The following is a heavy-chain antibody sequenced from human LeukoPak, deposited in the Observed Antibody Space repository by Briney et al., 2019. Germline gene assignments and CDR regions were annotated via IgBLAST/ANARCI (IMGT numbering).Heavy chain of an antibody. Sequence: ASVKVSCKASGGTFSSYAISWVRQAPGQGLEWMGRIIPIFGTANYAQKFQGRVTITTDESTSTAYMELSSLRSGDTAVYYCAYTRGDYGDYVDDDYWGQGTLVTVSS. CDR1: GGTFSSYA. V-gene: IGHV1-69*05. CDR3: AYTRGDYGDYVDDDY. CDR2: IIPIFGTA. J-gene: IGHJ4*02. D-gene: IGHD4-17*01.